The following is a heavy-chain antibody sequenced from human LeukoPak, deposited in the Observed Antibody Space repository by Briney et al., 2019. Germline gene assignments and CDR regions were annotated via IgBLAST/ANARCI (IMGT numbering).Heavy chain of an antibody. Sequence: SETLSLTCTVSGGSISSSSYYWGWIRQPPGKGLEWIGSIYYSGSTYYNPSLKSRVTISVDTSKNQFSLKLSSVTAADTAVYYCAGPAPPRAAAFDYGGQGPLATVPS. J-gene: IGHJ4*02. D-gene: IGHD6-25*01. V-gene: IGHV4-39*01. CDR3: AGPAPPRAAAFDY. CDR1: GGSISSSSYY. CDR2: IYYSGST.